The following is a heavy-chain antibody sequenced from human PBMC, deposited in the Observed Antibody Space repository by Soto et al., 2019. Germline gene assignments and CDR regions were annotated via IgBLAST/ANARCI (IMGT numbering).Heavy chain of an antibody. D-gene: IGHD2-15*01. CDR3: ARVGYCSGGSCYRHGWQYYYYGMDV. CDR1: GFTFSSYW. CDR2: INSDGSST. J-gene: IGHJ6*02. Sequence: GGSLRLSCAASGFTFSSYWMHWVRQAPGKGLVWVSRINSDGSSTSYADSVKGRFTISRDNAKNTLYLQMNSLRAEDTAVYYCARVGYCSGGSCYRHGWQYYYYGMDVWGQGTTVTVSS. V-gene: IGHV3-74*01.